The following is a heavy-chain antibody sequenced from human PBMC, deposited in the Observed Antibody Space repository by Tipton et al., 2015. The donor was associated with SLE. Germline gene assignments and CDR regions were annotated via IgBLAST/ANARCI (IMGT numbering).Heavy chain of an antibody. Sequence: LRLSCAVYGGSFSGYYWSWIRQPPGKGLEWIGEINHSGSTNYNPSLKSRVTISVDTSKNEFSLKLSSVTAADTAVYYCARTQYTCGGVFAPLVYWGQGKLVTVSS. CDR1: GGSFSGYY. CDR3: ARTQYTCGGVFAPLVY. J-gene: IGHJ4*02. V-gene: IGHV4-34*01. D-gene: IGHD3-16*02. CDR2: INHSGST.